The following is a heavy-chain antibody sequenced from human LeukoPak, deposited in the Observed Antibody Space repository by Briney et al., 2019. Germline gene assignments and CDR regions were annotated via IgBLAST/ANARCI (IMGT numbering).Heavy chain of an antibody. J-gene: IGHJ6*02. Sequence: SETLSLTCTVSGGSTSSYYWSWIRQPPGKGPEWIGYIYYSGSTNYNPSLKSRVTISVDTSKNQFSLKLSSVTAADTAVYYCARDSSSLVPDVWGQGTTVTVSS. CDR2: IYYSGST. CDR3: ARDSSSLVPDV. CDR1: GGSTSSYY. V-gene: IGHV4-59*01. D-gene: IGHD2-2*01.